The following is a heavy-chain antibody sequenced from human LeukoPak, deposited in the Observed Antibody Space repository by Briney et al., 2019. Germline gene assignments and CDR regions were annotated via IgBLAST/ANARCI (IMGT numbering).Heavy chain of an antibody. CDR1: GFTFSSYA. Sequence: AGGSLRLSCAASGFTFSSYAMSWVRQAPGKGLEWVSAISGGGGSTYYADSVKGRFTISRDNSKNTLYLQMNSLRAEDTAVYYCAKDSSGWYTFDYWGQGTLVTVSS. V-gene: IGHV3-23*01. CDR2: ISGGGGST. CDR3: AKDSSGWYTFDY. J-gene: IGHJ4*02. D-gene: IGHD6-19*01.